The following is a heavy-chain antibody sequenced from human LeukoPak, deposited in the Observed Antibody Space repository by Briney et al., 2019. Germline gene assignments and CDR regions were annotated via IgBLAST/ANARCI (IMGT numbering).Heavy chain of an antibody. D-gene: IGHD1-1*01. J-gene: IGHJ4*02. CDR2: ISYDGSNK. CDR1: GFTFSSYG. V-gene: IGHV3-30*03. CDR3: ALLDFFDY. Sequence: GSLRLSCAASGFTFSSYGMHWVRQAPGKGLEWVAVISYDGSNKYYADSVKGRFTISRDNSKNTLYLQMNSLRAEDTAVYYCALLDFFDYWGQGTLVTVSS.